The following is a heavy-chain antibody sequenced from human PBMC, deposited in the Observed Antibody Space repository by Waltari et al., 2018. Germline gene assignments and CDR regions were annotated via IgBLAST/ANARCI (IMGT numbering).Heavy chain of an antibody. J-gene: IGHJ6*02. Sequence: QVQLVQSGAEVKKPGSSVKVSCKASGGTFSSYAISWVRQAPGQGLEWMGGIIAIFGTANYAQKFQGRGTMTADEATSTAYMELGSLRSEDTAVYYCARDGIAARNRRTNYYYYGMDVWGQGTTVTVSS. CDR3: ARDGIAARNRRTNYYYYGMDV. CDR1: GGTFSSYA. CDR2: IIAIFGTA. D-gene: IGHD6-6*01. V-gene: IGHV1-69*01.